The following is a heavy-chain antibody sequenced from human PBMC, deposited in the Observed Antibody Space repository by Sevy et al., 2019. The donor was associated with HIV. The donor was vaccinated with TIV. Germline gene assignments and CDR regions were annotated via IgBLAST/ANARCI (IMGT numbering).Heavy chain of an antibody. V-gene: IGHV3-7*01. Sequence: GGSLRLSYAASGFTFSSHWMSWVRQAPGKGLEWVANIKQDGSEKYYVDSVKGRFTISRDNAKNSLHLQMNSLRVEDTAMYYCASDHSWGQGTLVTVSS. CDR3: ASDHS. CDR1: GFTFSSHW. J-gene: IGHJ4*02. CDR2: IKQDGSEK.